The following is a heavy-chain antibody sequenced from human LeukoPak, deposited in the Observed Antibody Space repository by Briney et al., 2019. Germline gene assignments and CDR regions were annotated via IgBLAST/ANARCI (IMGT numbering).Heavy chain of an antibody. J-gene: IGHJ4*02. CDR1: GFTFSSYS. V-gene: IGHV3-21*01. CDR3: ARDPAMGPFDY. D-gene: IGHD2-2*01. Sequence: KSGGSLRLSCAVSGFTFSSYSMNWVRQAPGKGLEWVSSISSSSSYIYYADSVKGRFTISRDNAKNSLYLQMNSLRAEDTAVYYCARDPAMGPFDYWGQGTLVTVSS. CDR2: ISSSSSYI.